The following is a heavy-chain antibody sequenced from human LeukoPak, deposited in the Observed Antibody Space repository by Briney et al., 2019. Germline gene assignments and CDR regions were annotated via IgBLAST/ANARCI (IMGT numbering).Heavy chain of an antibody. J-gene: IGHJ4*02. CDR1: GGSISSSSYY. V-gene: IGHV4-39*07. CDR2: IYYSGST. D-gene: IGHD1-20*01. CDR3: ASSKGDIITGTPANFDY. Sequence: SETLSLTCTVSGGSISSSSYYWGWIRQPPGKGLEWIGSIYYSGSTYYNPSLKSRVTISVDTSKNQFSLKLSSVTAADTAVYYCASSKGDIITGTPANFDYWGQGTLVTVSS.